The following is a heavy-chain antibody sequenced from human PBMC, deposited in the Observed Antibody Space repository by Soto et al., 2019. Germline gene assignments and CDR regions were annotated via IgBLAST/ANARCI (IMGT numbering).Heavy chain of an antibody. CDR3: ACEVVVPNYYYGMDV. CDR2: IYYSGST. D-gene: IGHD3-22*01. J-gene: IGHJ6*02. V-gene: IGHV4-39*01. Sequence: SETLSLTCTVSGGSISSSSYYWGWIRQPPGRGLEWIGSIYYSGSTYYNPSLKSRVTISVDTSKNQFSLKLSSVTAADTAVYYCACEVVVPNYYYGMDVWGQGTTVTVSS. CDR1: GGSISSSSYY.